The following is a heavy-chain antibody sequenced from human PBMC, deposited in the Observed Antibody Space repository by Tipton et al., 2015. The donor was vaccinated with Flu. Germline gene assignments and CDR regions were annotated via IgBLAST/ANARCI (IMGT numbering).Heavy chain of an antibody. J-gene: IGHJ4*02. CDR3: ARGARGYSSSWYDY. CDR1: GNTFTSYY. CDR2: INPSGGST. V-gene: IGHV1-46*01. D-gene: IGHD6-13*01. Sequence: QLVQSGAEVKKPGASVKVSCQASGNTFTSYYIHWVRQAPGQGPGWMGMINPSGGSTTYAQKFQGRVTMTRDTSTSTVYMELSSLRSEDTAVYYCARGARGYSSSWYDYWGQGTPVTVSS.